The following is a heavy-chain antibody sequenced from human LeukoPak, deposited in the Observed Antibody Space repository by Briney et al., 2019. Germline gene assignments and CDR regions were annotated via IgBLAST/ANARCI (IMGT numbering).Heavy chain of an antibody. J-gene: IGHJ4*02. CDR3: ANNYCSSTSCSFDY. CDR2: ISGSGGST. CDR1: GFTFSSSA. D-gene: IGHD2-2*01. V-gene: IGHV3-23*01. Sequence: GGSLILSCAASGFTFSSSAISWVRQAPGKVLECVSAISGSGGSTYYADSVNGRVTISRDNSKNTLYLQMNSLRAEDTAVYYCANNYCSSTSCSFDYWGQGTLVTVSS.